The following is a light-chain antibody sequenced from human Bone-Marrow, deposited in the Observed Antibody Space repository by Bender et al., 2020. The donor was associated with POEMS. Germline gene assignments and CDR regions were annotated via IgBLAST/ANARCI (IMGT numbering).Light chain of an antibody. CDR1: SSDVGGYNF. CDR3: SSYAGSNNLI. CDR2: EVT. J-gene: IGLJ2*01. Sequence: QSALTQPASVSGSPGQSITISCTGTSSDVGGYNFVSWYQQHPGKAPKLLIYEVTMRPSGVPDRFSGSKSGNTASLTVSGLQADDEADYYCSSYAGSNNLIFGGGTRVTVL. V-gene: IGLV2-8*01.